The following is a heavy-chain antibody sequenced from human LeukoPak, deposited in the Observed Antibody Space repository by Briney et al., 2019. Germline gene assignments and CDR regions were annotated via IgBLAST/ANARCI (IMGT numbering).Heavy chain of an antibody. Sequence: PGGSLRLSCAASGFTFSSYSMNWVRQAPGEGLEWVSYISSSSSTIYYADSVKGRFTISRDNAKNSLYLQMNSLRAEDTAVYYCATDSSGWYVRTPFDYWGQGTLVTVSS. CDR3: ATDSSGWYVRTPFDY. CDR2: ISSSSSTI. D-gene: IGHD6-19*01. V-gene: IGHV3-48*04. J-gene: IGHJ4*02. CDR1: GFTFSSYS.